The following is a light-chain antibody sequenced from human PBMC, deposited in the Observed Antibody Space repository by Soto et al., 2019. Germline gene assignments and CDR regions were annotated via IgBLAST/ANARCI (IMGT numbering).Light chain of an antibody. CDR1: QGIGSA. V-gene: IGKV1D-13*01. CDR3: QQFDHYSFT. J-gene: IGKJ4*01. CDR2: DAS. Sequence: AIQLTQSPSSLSASVGDRVTITCRASQGIGSALAWYQQKPGKVPKLLIYDASSLDSGVPLRFSGSGSGTDFTLTISSLQPEDSATYYCQQFDHYSFTFGGGTKVEIK.